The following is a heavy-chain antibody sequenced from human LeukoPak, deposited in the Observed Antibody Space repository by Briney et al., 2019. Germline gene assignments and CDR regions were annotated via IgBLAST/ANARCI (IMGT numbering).Heavy chain of an antibody. CDR1: GFTFDDYG. CDR3: ARASGSSGYYYGWFDP. D-gene: IGHD3-22*01. J-gene: IGHJ5*02. Sequence: GGALRLSCAASGFTFDDYGMSWVRQAPGKGLEWVSGINWNGGSTGYADSVKGRFTISRDNAKNSLYLQMNSLRAEDTALYYCARASGSSGYYYGWFDPWGQGTLVTVSS. CDR2: INWNGGST. V-gene: IGHV3-20*04.